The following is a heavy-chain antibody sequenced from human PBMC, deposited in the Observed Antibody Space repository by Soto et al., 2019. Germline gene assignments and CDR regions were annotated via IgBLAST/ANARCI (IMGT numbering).Heavy chain of an antibody. V-gene: IGHV3-66*01. CDR2: IYSGGRT. J-gene: IGHJ5*02. Sequence: EVQLVESGGGLVQPGGSLRLSCAASGFSVTYTYMSWIRQAPGKGLEWVSVIYSGGRTFYADSVRGRFTITRDEGENTHYLQRSRLRPEDTAVYFCARSDCSSGSCPNWFDPWGQGTPVIVSS. D-gene: IGHD2-15*01. CDR3: ARSDCSSGSCPNWFDP. CDR1: GFSVTYTY.